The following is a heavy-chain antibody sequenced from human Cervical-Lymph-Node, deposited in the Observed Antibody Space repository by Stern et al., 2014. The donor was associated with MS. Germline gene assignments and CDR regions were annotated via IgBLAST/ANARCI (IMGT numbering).Heavy chain of an antibody. Sequence: ESGPALVKPTQTLTLTCTFSGFALSTSGMCVSWIRQPPGKALEWLARIDWDDDRYYSPSLKTRLTISKDTSKNQVDLTMTDMDPVDTATYYCARIKFGDYDYGMDVWGQGTTVTVSS. CDR2: IDWDDDR. V-gene: IGHV2-70*11. D-gene: IGHD3-16*01. CDR3: ARIKFGDYDYGMDV. J-gene: IGHJ6*02. CDR1: GFALSTSGMC.